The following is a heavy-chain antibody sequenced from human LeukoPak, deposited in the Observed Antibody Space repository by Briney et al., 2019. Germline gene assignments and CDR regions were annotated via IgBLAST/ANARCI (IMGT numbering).Heavy chain of an antibody. Sequence: SETLSLTCTVSGGSISSSSYYWGWIRQPPGKGLEWIGSIYYSGSTYYNPSLKSRVTISVDTSKNQFSLKLSSVTAADTAVYYCARQRQELWLERRWFDPWGQGTLVTVSS. J-gene: IGHJ5*02. CDR3: ARQRQELWLERRWFDP. D-gene: IGHD6-19*01. V-gene: IGHV4-39*01. CDR2: IYYSGST. CDR1: GGSISSSSYY.